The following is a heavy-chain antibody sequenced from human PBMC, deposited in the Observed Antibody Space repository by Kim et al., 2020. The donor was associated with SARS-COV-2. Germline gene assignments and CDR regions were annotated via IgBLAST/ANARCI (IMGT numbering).Heavy chain of an antibody. V-gene: IGHV4-39*01. CDR3: ARHWYYDGSGYYQPFDY. Sequence: SETLSLTCTVSGGSISSSSFYWGWVRQPPGKGLEWIGSIYYSGSAYYNPSLKSRLTMSVDTAKNQFSLKLSSVTDADAAVYYCARHWYYDGSGYYQPFDYWGQGTLVTVSS. CDR1: GGSISSSSFY. J-gene: IGHJ4*02. D-gene: IGHD3-22*01. CDR2: IYYSGSA.